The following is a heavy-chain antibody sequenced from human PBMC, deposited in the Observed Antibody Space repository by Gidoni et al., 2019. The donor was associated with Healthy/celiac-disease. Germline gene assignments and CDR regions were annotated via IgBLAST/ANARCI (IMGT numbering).Heavy chain of an antibody. CDR2: IKSKTDGGTT. J-gene: IGHJ2*01. V-gene: IGHV3-15*01. Sequence: EVQLVESGGGLVKPGGSLRLSCAASGFTFSNAWMSWCRQAPGKGLEGVGRIKSKTDGGTTDYAEPVKGRFTISRDDSKNTLYLQMNSLKTEDTAVYYCTTGGDYGDYRIDWYFDLWGRGTLVTVSS. D-gene: IGHD4-17*01. CDR3: TTGGDYGDYRIDWYFDL. CDR1: GFTFSNAW.